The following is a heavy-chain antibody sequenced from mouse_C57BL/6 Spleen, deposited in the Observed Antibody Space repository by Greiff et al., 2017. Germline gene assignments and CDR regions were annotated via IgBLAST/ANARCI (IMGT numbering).Heavy chain of an antibody. D-gene: IGHD4-1*01. J-gene: IGHJ4*01. CDR3: ANCDYAMDY. Sequence: VQLQQSGAELVRPGASVKMSCTASGFTITDDYMDWVKQRPEQGLEWIGYIDPENGDTEYDSKFKGKATLTVDTSSNTAYLQLSSLTSEDTAVYYCANCDYAMDYWGQGTSVTVSS. V-gene: IGHV14-4*01. CDR1: GFTITDDY. CDR2: IDPENGDT.